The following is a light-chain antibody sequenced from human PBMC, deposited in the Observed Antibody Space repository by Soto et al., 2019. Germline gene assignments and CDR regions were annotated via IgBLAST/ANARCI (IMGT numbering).Light chain of an antibody. CDR3: QQRWNWPGT. CDR2: DAS. J-gene: IGKJ1*01. Sequence: EIALTQSPATLSLSPGDTATLSCRASQSVSHYLAWYQQKAGQAPRLLIYDASYRATGIPARFSGTVSGADFTLTISSLEPEDFAVYYCQQRWNWPGTFGQGTKLEI. V-gene: IGKV3-11*01. CDR1: QSVSHY.